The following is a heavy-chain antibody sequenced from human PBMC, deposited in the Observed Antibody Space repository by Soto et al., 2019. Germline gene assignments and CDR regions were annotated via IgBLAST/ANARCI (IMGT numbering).Heavy chain of an antibody. CDR1: GYTFTSYG. V-gene: IGHV1-18*04. J-gene: IGHJ6*02. CDR3: ARVGYDFWSGYFKYYYYGMDV. CDR2: IGAYNGNT. D-gene: IGHD3-3*01. Sequence: QVQLVQSGAEVKKPGASVKVSCKASGYTFTSYGISWVRQAPGQGLEWMGWIGAYNGNTNYAQKLQGRVTMTTDTSTSTAYMELRSLRSDDTAVYYCARVGYDFWSGYFKYYYYGMDVWGQGTTVTVSS.